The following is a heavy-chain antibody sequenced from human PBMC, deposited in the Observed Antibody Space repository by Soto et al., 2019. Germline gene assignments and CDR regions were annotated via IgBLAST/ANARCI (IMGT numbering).Heavy chain of an antibody. CDR1: GYTFTSYD. D-gene: IGHD3-22*01. J-gene: IGHJ4*02. V-gene: IGHV1-8*01. CDR3: ARDGYYDSSGYKFPDY. CDR2: MNPNSGNT. Sequence: ASLKVSCKASGYTFTSYDINWVRQATGQGLEWMGWMNPNSGNTGYAQKFQGRVTMTRNTSISTAYMELSSLRSEDTAVYYCARDGYYDSSGYKFPDYWGQGTLVTVSS.